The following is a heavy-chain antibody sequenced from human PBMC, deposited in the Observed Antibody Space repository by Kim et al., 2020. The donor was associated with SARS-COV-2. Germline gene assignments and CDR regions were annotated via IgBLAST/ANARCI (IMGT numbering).Heavy chain of an antibody. CDR3: VSGVEYSFEF. D-gene: IGHD2-8*02. V-gene: IGHV3-11*03. Sequence: GGSLRLSCEASGFTFSDYCMYWVRQAPGKGLEWVSHIRSGSSSTFYADSVKGRFVTSRDKAKNSLFLQMNRLRAEDTAVYYCVSGVEYSFEFWGQGILVTVSS. CDR2: IRSGSSST. J-gene: IGHJ1*01. CDR1: GFTFSDYC.